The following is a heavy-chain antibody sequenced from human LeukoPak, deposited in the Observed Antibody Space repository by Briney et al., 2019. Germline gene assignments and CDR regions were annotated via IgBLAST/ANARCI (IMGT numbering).Heavy chain of an antibody. Sequence: SETLSLTCTVSGGSISSYYWSWIRQPPGKGLEWIGYIYYSGSTNYNPSLKSRVTISVDTSKTQFSLKLSSVTAADTAVYYCARVDHYGSGSYYSPYFDYWGQGTLVTVSS. D-gene: IGHD3-10*01. V-gene: IGHV4-59*01. CDR1: GGSISSYY. CDR3: ARVDHYGSGSYYSPYFDY. J-gene: IGHJ4*02. CDR2: IYYSGST.